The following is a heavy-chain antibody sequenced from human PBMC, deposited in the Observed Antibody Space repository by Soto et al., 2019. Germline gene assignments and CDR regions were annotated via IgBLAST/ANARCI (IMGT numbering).Heavy chain of an antibody. D-gene: IGHD3-10*01. CDR1: GGSISSGGYY. CDR2: IYYSGST. V-gene: IGHV4-31*03. CDR3: ARGDGDHDAFDI. J-gene: IGHJ3*02. Sequence: SETLSLTCTVSGGSISSGGYYWSWIRQHPGKGLEWIGYIYYSGSTYYNPSLKSRVTISVDTSKSQFSLKLSSVTAADTAVYYCARGDGDHDAFDIWGQGTMVTVSS.